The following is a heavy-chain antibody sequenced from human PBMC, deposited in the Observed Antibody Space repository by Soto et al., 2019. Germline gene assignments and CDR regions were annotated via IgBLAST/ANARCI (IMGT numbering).Heavy chain of an antibody. CDR3: ARHDLPIAAAATGGWFDP. D-gene: IGHD6-13*01. CDR2: IYYSGGT. Sequence: SETLSLTCTVSGGSISSSSYYWGWIRQPPGKGLEWIGSIYYSGGTYYNPSLKSRVTISVDTSKNQFSLKLSSVTAAETAVYYCARHDLPIAAAATGGWFDPWGQGTLVTVSS. CDR1: GGSISSSSYY. J-gene: IGHJ5*02. V-gene: IGHV4-39*01.